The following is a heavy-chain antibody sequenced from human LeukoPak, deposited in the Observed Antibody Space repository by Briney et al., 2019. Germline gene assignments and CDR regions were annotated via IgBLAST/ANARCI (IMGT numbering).Heavy chain of an antibody. CDR2: IASDGSST. CDR1: GFTFSRYS. J-gene: IGHJ4*02. Sequence: GGSLRLSCVASGFTFSRYSMNWVRQAPGKGLVWVSRIASDGSSTTYADSVKGRFSISRDNAKNTLYLQMNSLRVEDTAVYYCARGRPHGNDYWGQGTLVTVSS. V-gene: IGHV3-74*01. D-gene: IGHD4-23*01. CDR3: ARGRPHGNDY.